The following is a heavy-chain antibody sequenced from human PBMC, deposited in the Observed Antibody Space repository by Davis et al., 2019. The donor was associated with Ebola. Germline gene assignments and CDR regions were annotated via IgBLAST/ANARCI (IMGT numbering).Heavy chain of an antibody. J-gene: IGHJ4*02. CDR1: GFIFSNYW. Sequence: GESLKISCAASGFIFSNYWMSWVRQAPGKGPEWVAIIKQDGGEKYYVDSVKGRFTISRDNSKNTLYLQMNSLRTEDTAVYYCARDSSKWELFPRDYWGQGTLVTVSS. CDR2: IKQDGGEK. D-gene: IGHD1-26*01. V-gene: IGHV3-7*01. CDR3: ARDSSKWELFPRDY.